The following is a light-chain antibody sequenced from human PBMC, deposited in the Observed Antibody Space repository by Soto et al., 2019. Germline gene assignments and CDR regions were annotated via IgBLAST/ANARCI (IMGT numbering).Light chain of an antibody. CDR2: GAA. CDR3: QQDTNWHGP. J-gene: IGKJ4*01. V-gene: IGKV3-15*01. CDR1: QSVSNN. Sequence: EIVMTQSPATLSVSPGERATLSCRASQSVSNNLAWYKQKPGQAPRLLIYGAATRATGIPARFSGSGSGTEFTLTISSLQSEDFAVSYCQQDTNWHGPFGGGTVVEIK.